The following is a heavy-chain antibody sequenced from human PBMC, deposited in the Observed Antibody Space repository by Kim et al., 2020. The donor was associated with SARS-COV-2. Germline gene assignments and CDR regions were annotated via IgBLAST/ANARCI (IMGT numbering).Heavy chain of an antibody. V-gene: IGHV4-59*13. CDR3: ARSTTVVTVDY. D-gene: IGHD4-17*01. Sequence: SETLSLTCTVSGGSISSYYWSWIRQPPGKGLEWIGYIYYSGSTNYNPSLKSRFTISVDTSKNQFSLKLSSVTAADTAVYYCARSTTVVTVDYWGQGTLVTVSS. CDR1: GGSISSYY. CDR2: IYYSGST. J-gene: IGHJ4*02.